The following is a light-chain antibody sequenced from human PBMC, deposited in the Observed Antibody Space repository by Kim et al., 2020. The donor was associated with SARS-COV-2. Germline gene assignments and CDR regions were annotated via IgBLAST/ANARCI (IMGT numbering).Light chain of an antibody. V-gene: IGLV7-46*01. CDR2: DTS. Sequence: QAVVTQEPSLTVSPGGTITLTCGSSTGDVTLGHYPYWIQQKPGQAPKTLIFDTSNKHSWTPARFSGSLRGGKAALTLWGAQPEDEADYYCFLSYGGALLVVGGGTQLAVL. CDR3: FLSYGGALLV. CDR1: TGDVTLGHY. J-gene: IGLJ2*01.